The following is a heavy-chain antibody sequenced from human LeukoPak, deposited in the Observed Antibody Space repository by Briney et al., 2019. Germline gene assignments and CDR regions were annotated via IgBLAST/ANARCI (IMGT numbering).Heavy chain of an antibody. J-gene: IGHJ4*02. V-gene: IGHV1-2*02. D-gene: IGHD1-26*01. CDR3: AIAYIGSYSDY. CDR1: GYTFTGYQ. CDR2: INPKSGGT. Sequence: GASVKVSCKASGYTFTGYQMYWVRQAPGQGLEWMGWINPKSGGTNYAQKFQDRVTMTSDTSISTAYMELSRLRSDDTAVYYCAIAYIGSYSDYWGQGTLVTVSS.